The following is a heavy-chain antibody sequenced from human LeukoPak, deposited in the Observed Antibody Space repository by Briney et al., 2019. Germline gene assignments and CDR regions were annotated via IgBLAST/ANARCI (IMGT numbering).Heavy chain of an antibody. CDR2: INPNDGDT. CDR1: GYTFTYYY. CDR3: ARANFLYCSSSTCLFDY. J-gene: IGHJ4*02. D-gene: IGHD2-2*01. Sequence: GPSVKVSCKASGYTFTYYYMHWVRQAPGQGFEWMGWINPNDGDTNYAQKFQGRVTMTRDTSISTAHMEVSRLRSDDTAVYYCARANFLYCSSSTCLFDYWGQGTLVTVSS. V-gene: IGHV1-2*02.